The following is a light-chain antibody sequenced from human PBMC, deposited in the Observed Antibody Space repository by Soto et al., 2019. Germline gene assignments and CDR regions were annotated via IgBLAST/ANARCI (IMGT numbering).Light chain of an antibody. CDR3: QQYGSSPRTT. V-gene: IGKV3-20*01. J-gene: IGKJ1*01. Sequence: EIVLTQSPGALSLSRGERATPSCWASQSVGNYFAWYQQKPGQAPRLLIYGASSRATGIPDRFSGSGSGTDFTLTISRLEPEDFAVYYCQQYGSSPRTTFGQGTKVDI. CDR2: GAS. CDR1: QSVGNY.